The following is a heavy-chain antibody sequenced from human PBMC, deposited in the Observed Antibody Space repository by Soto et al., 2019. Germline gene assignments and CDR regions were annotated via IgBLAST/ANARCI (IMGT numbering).Heavy chain of an antibody. D-gene: IGHD6-13*01. J-gene: IGHJ5*02. CDR2: INPSSGGT. CDR3: AKGGSSWTEWFDP. Sequence: ASVKVSCKASGYTFTSYAMHWVRQAPGQRLEWMGWINPSSGGTKEAQKFRGRVTMTRDTSISAAYMELSRLTSDDTAVYYCAKGGSSWTEWFDPWGQGTLVTVSS. CDR1: GYTFTSYA. V-gene: IGHV1-2*02.